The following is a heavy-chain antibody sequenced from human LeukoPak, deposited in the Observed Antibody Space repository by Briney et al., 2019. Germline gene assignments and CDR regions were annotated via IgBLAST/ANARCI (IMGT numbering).Heavy chain of an antibody. CDR1: GYTFTGYY. CDR2: INPNSGGT. CDR3: ARAGRTYYYYYYMDV. Sequence: ASVKVSCKASGYTFTGYYMHWVRQAPGQGLEWMGWINPNSGGTNYAQKFQGRVTMTRDTSTSTAYMELSRLRSDDTAVYYCARAGRTYYYYYYMDVWGKGTTVTVSS. D-gene: IGHD7-27*01. V-gene: IGHV1-2*02. J-gene: IGHJ6*03.